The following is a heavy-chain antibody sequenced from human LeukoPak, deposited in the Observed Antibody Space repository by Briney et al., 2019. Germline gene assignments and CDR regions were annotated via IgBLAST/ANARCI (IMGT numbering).Heavy chain of an antibody. V-gene: IGHV4-38-2*01. J-gene: IGHJ4*02. CDR2: IYHNGST. D-gene: IGHD3-3*01. Sequence: SETLSLTCAVSGYSISSGYYWGWIRQPPGQGLEWIGSIYHNGSTYYNPSLKSRVTISVDTSKNQFSLKLSSVTAADTAVYYCARQGDYDFWSGYYHRYFDYWGQGTLVTVSS. CDR3: ARQGDYDFWSGYYHRYFDY. CDR1: GYSISSGYY.